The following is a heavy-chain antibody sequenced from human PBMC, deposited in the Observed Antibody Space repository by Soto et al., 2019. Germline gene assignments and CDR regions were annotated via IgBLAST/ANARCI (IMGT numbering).Heavy chain of an antibody. D-gene: IGHD3-16*01. Sequence: EVQLLESGGDVVRPGGSLRLSCAASGFTFSSYAMGWVRQAPGKGLEWVAGVSRAGTYTFYADSVRGRFSISRDNSRDTVDLYMHALRGADTAVYFCVKYTVTEDLGESWGQGALVSVAS. CDR1: GFTFSSYA. CDR3: VKYTVTEDLGES. J-gene: IGHJ5*02. CDR2: VSRAGTYT. V-gene: IGHV3-23*01.